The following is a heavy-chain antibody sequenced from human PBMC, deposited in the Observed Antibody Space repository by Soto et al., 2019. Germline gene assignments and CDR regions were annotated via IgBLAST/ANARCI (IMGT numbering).Heavy chain of an antibody. V-gene: IGHV1-18*01. Sequence: QVQLVQSGDEVKKPGASVKVSCKASGYIFVNYGLAWVRQAPRQGLEWMGWISPYTGNTHSASKVQGRLPMTTDTSTSTAYMDLGSLTSDDTAVYYCVMVDNYVTPTPQDVWGQGTTVTVSS. CDR1: GYIFVNYG. CDR2: ISPYTGNT. D-gene: IGHD3-16*01. CDR3: VMVDNYVTPTPQDV. J-gene: IGHJ6*02.